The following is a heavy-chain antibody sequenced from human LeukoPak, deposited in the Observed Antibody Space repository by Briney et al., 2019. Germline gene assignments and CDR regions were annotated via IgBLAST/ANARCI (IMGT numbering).Heavy chain of an antibody. CDR2: IYSGGSA. CDR3: ARDYNNSPDGHFYYQGMDV. V-gene: IGHV3-66*01. J-gene: IGHJ6*02. CDR1: GFSINTNY. Sequence: GGSLRLSCVVSGFSINTNYMSWVRQAPGKGLEWVSVIYSGGSAHYIDSVKDRFTISRDISTNTIYLEMSSLRVGDTAVYYCARDYNNSPDGHFYYQGMDVWGQGTTVIASS. D-gene: IGHD4-17*01.